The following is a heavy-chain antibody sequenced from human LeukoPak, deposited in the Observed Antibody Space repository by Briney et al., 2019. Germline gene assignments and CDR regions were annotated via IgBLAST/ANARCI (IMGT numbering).Heavy chain of an antibody. CDR1: GDSISNYY. CDR2: IYYRGST. J-gene: IGHJ6*03. CDR3: ARGARAPPRLQLSSSVRGPINYYYYMDV. V-gene: IGHV4-59*01. Sequence: NSSETLSLTCTVSGDSISNYYWSWIRQPPGKRREWIGYIYYRGSTNYNPSLKSRVTISVDTSKNQFSLKLSSVTAADTAVYYCARGARAPPRLQLSSSVRGPINYYYYMDVWDKGTTVTVSS. D-gene: IGHD3-10*01.